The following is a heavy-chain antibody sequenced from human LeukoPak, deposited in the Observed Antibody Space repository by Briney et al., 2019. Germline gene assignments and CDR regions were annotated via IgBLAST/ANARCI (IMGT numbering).Heavy chain of an antibody. CDR3: ARDYRGYSHGYWYFDL. D-gene: IGHD5-18*01. CDR1: GYTFTSYG. V-gene: IGHV1-18*01. CDR2: ISAYNGNT. Sequence: ASVKVSCKASGYTFTSYGISWVRQAPGQGLEWMGWISAYNGNTNYAQKLQGRVTMTTDTYTSTAYMELRSLRSDDTAVYYCARDYRGYSHGYWYFDLWGRGTLVTVSS. J-gene: IGHJ2*01.